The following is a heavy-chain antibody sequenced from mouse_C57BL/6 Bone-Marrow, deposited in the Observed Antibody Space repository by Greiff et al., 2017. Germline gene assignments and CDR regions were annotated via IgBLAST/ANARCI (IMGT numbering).Heavy chain of an antibody. V-gene: IGHV1-50*01. CDR3: ARAHLLWPDY. D-gene: IGHD2-1*01. J-gene: IGHJ2*01. CDR2: IDPSDSYT. CDR1: GYTFTSYW. Sequence: QVQLQQPGAELVKPGASVKLSCKASGYTFTSYWMQWVKQRPGQGLEWIGEIDPSDSYTNYNQKFKGKATLTVDTSSSTAYMQLSSLTSEDSAVYYCARAHLLWPDYWGQGTTLTVSS.